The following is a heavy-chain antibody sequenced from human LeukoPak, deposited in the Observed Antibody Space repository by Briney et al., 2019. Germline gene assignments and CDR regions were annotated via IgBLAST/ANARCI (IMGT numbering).Heavy chain of an antibody. V-gene: IGHV3-23*01. D-gene: IGHD4-11*01. CDR1: GFTFSSYA. Sequence: GGSLRLSCAASGFTFSSYAMSWVGQAPGKGLEWVSTISGSGGSTYYADSVKGRFTISRDNSKNTLYLQMNSLRAEDTAVYYCAKYFPRFDDYSRWANEYYFDYWGQGTLVTVPS. J-gene: IGHJ4*02. CDR2: ISGSGGST. CDR3: AKYFPRFDDYSRWANEYYFDY.